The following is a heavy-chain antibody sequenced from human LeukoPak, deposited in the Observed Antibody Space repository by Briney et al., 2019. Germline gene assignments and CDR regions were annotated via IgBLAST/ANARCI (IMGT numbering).Heavy chain of an antibody. D-gene: IGHD6-19*01. CDR1: GFSVRSSY. J-gene: IGHJ3*02. V-gene: IGHV3-53*01. CDR2: FYAGGTA. Sequence: PGGSLRLSCAASGFSVRSSYMSWVRQAPGKGLEWVSVFYAGGTANYADSVKGRFTISRDNSKNTLYLQMNNLSAEDTAVYYCAKDLGHSSGWSDAFDIWGQGTMATVSS. CDR3: AKDLGHSSGWSDAFDI.